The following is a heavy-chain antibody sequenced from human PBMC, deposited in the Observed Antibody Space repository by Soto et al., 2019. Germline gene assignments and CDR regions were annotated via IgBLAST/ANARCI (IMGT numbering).Heavy chain of an antibody. V-gene: IGHV3-23*01. CDR2: ISASGSRT. J-gene: IGHJ3*01. Sequence: WALRLSCAASGFTFNNYAMSWVRQAPGKGLEWVSGISASGSRTFYADSVKGRFTVSRDFSKDTLSLQMDSLRAEDTAVYFCGKDPNGDYVGGFEFWGPGTMVTV. CDR1: GFTFNNYA. CDR3: GKDPNGDYVGGFEF. D-gene: IGHD4-17*01.